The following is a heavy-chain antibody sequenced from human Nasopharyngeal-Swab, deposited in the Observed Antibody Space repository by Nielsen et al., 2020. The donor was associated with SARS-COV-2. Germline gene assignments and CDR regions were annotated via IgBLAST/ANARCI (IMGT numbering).Heavy chain of an antibody. Sequence: GESLKISCAASGFTVSSNYMSWVRQAPGKGLEWVSVIYSGGSTYYADSEKGRFTISRDNSKNTLYLQMNSLRAEDTAVYYCARDRGYSYGYSYYYYGMDVWGQGTTVTVSS. J-gene: IGHJ6*02. CDR1: GFTVSSNY. CDR2: IYSGGST. CDR3: ARDRGYSYGYSYYYYGMDV. D-gene: IGHD5-18*01. V-gene: IGHV3-53*01.